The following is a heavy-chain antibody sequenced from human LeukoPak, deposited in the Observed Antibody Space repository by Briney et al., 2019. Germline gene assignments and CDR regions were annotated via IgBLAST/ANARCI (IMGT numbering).Heavy chain of an antibody. J-gene: IGHJ6*02. CDR2: ISGSGGRT. V-gene: IGHV3-23*01. CDR1: GFTFSSYA. CDR3: AKRGPSGYSYGYYGMDV. D-gene: IGHD5-18*01. Sequence: SGGSLRLSCAASGFTFSSYAMSWVRQAPGKGLEWVSAISGSGGRTYYADSVKGRFTISRDNSKNTLYLQMNSLRAEDTAVYYCAKRGPSGYSYGYYGMDVWGQGTTVTVSS.